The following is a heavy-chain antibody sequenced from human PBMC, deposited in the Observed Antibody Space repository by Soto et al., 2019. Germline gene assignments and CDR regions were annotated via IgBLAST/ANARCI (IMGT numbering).Heavy chain of an antibody. V-gene: IGHV3-23*01. CDR2: ISGSGGST. Sequence: PGGSLRLSCAASGFTFSTYWMGWVRQAPGKGLEWVSAISGSGGSTYYADSVKGRFTISRDNSKNTLYLQMNSLRAEDTAVYYCAKVRAFRGRDYFDYWGQGTLVTVSS. CDR1: GFTFSTYW. J-gene: IGHJ4*02. CDR3: AKVRAFRGRDYFDY. D-gene: IGHD1-26*01.